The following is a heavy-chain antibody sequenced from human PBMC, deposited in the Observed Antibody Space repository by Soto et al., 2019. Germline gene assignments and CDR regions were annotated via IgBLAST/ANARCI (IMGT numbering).Heavy chain of an antibody. V-gene: IGHV1-3*01. Sequence: QVQLVQSGAEVKKPGASVKVSCKASGYTLTTFPMHWVRQAPGQRLEWMGWINAGNGNTKYSQKFQGRVTITRDTSASTAYMELSSLRSEDTAVYYCARDLQADYWGQGTLVTVSS. CDR2: INAGNGNT. J-gene: IGHJ4*02. CDR1: GYTLTTFP. CDR3: ARDLQADY.